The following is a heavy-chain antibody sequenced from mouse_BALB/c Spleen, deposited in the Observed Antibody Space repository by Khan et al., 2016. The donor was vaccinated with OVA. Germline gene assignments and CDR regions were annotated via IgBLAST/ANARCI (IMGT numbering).Heavy chain of an antibody. J-gene: IGHJ4*01. D-gene: IGHD2-3*01. Sequence: VKLLESGPGLVKPSQSLSLTCTVTGYSITSDYAWNWLRQFPGNKLEWMGYISYSGSTNYNPALKSRISITRDTSKNQFFLQLNSVTTEDTATYYCARDGSRYNYAMDYWGQGTSVTVSS. V-gene: IGHV3-2*02. CDR2: ISYSGST. CDR3: ARDGSRYNYAMDY. CDR1: GYSITSDYA.